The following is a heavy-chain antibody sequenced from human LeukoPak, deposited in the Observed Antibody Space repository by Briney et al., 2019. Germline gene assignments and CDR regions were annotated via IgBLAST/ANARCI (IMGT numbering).Heavy chain of an antibody. D-gene: IGHD6-13*01. Sequence: PGGSLRLSCAASGFTFSSYGMSWVRQAPGRGLEWVSTITSSGGSTYYADSVKGRSTISRDILRNTLYLQMNSLRGEDTAVYYCAKLLAAADNWFDPWGQGTLVTVSS. CDR1: GFTFSSYG. CDR2: ITSSGGST. CDR3: AKLLAAADNWFDP. V-gene: IGHV3-23*01. J-gene: IGHJ5*02.